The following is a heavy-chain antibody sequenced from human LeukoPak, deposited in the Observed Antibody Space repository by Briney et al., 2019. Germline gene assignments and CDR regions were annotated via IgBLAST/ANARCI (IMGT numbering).Heavy chain of an antibody. CDR1: GFTFSSYE. J-gene: IGHJ4*02. CDR2: ISSSGSTI. V-gene: IGHV3-48*03. D-gene: IGHD6-13*01. CDR3: ATFPIAAAAPFDY. Sequence: GGSLRLSCAASGFTFSSYEMNWVRQAPGKGLEWVSYISSSGSTIYYVDSVKGRFTISRDNAKNSLYLQMNSLRAEDTAVYYCATFPIAAAAPFDYWGQGTLVTVSS.